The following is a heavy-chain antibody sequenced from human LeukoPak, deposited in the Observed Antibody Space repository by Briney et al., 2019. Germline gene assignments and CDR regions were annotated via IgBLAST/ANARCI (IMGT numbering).Heavy chain of an antibody. CDR1: GFTFSNFW. V-gene: IGHV3-7*04. CDR3: ARGDDFSGDH. J-gene: IGHJ4*02. D-gene: IGHD1-1*01. CDR2: IQTEGNEK. Sequence: GXSLRLSCAVSGFTFSNFWMSWVRQAPGRGLEWVANIQTEGNEKDHVESVKGRFTISRDNAKNLLFLQMNGLRVEDTAVYYCARGDDFSGDHWGQGTLVTVSS.